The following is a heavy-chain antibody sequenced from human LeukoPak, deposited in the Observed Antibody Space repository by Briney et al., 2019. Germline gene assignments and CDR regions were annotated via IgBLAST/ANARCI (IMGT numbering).Heavy chain of an antibody. D-gene: IGHD6-13*01. V-gene: IGHV4-39*07. CDR2: IYYSGST. CDR3: GREQLEPNNWFDP. J-gene: IGHJ5*02. CDR1: GGSISSSSYY. Sequence: KPSETLSLTCTVSGGSISSSSYYWGWIRQPPGKGLEWIGSIYYSGSTYYNPSLKSRVSISVDTSKNQFSLKLGSVTAADTAVYYCGREQLEPNNWFDPWGQGTLVTVSS.